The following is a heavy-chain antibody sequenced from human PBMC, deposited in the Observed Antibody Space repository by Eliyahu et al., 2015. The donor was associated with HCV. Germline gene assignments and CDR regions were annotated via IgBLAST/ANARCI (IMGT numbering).Heavy chain of an antibody. J-gene: IGHJ4*02. V-gene: IGHV4-38-2*01. D-gene: IGHD2-21*02. CDR3: ARVEVVTAMDY. Sequence: QVQLQESGPGLVKPSETLSXTXPXXGYSITSGYYWGWXRQPPGRGLEWIGSIYHSGSTYYNPSLKSRVTISVDTSKNQFSLKLSSVTAADTAVYYCARVEVVTAMDYWGQGTLVTVSS. CDR1: GYSITSGYY. CDR2: IYHSGST.